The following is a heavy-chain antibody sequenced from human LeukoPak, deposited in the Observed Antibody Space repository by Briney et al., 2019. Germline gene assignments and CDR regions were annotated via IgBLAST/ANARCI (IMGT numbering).Heavy chain of an antibody. CDR3: AKEGDSSGWSAYFDY. V-gene: IGHV3-23*01. J-gene: IGHJ4*02. CDR1: VFTFSSYA. Sequence: SGGSLRLSCAASVFTFSSYAMSWVRQAPGKGLEWVSAISGSGGSTYYADSVKGRFTISRDNSKNTLYLKMNSLRAEDTAVYYCAKEGDSSGWSAYFDYWGQGTLVTVSS. CDR2: ISGSGGST. D-gene: IGHD6-19*01.